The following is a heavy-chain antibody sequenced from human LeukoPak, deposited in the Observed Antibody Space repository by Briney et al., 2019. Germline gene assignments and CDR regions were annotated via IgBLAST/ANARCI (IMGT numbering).Heavy chain of an antibody. CDR2: IYYNGRT. CDR1: GDSINNNNYY. D-gene: IGHD3-3*01. Sequence: SETLSLTCTVSGDSINNNNYYWGWIRQPPGKGLEWIGNIYYNGRTYYSPTLKSRGTISVDTSNNQFSLKLSSVTAADTAVYYCARITDRTIFGEIMHGFDIWGQGTPVTVSS. CDR3: ARITDRTIFGEIMHGFDI. J-gene: IGHJ3*02. V-gene: IGHV4-39*01.